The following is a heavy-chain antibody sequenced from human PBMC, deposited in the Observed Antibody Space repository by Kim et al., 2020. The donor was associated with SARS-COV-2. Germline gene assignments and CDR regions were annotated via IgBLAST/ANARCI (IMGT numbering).Heavy chain of an antibody. Sequence: GGSLRLSCAASGFTFSSYGMHWVRQAPGKGLECVAVISYDGSNKYYADSVKGRFTISRDNSKNTLYLQMNSLRAEDTAVYYCARGSMVRGGGFDYWGQGT. J-gene: IGHJ4*02. D-gene: IGHD3-10*01. CDR1: GFTFSSYG. CDR2: ISYDGSNK. CDR3: ARGSMVRGGGFDY. V-gene: IGHV3-33*05.